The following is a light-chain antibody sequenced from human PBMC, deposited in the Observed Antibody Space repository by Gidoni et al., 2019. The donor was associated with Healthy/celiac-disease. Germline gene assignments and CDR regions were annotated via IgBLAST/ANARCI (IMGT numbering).Light chain of an antibody. CDR3: QQYGSSPPYT. V-gene: IGKV3-20*01. CDR2: GAS. J-gene: IGKJ2*01. CDR1: QSVSSSY. Sequence: EIVLTHSPGTLYLSPGERATLSFRASQSVSSSYLAWYQQKPGQAPRLLIYGASSRATGIPDRFSGSGSGTDFTLTISRLEPEDFAVYYCQQYGSSPPYTFGQGTKLEIK.